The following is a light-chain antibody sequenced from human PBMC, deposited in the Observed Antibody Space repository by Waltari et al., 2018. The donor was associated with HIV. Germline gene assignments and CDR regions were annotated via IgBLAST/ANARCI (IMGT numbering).Light chain of an antibody. CDR3: SSYAGSNWV. V-gene: IGLV2-8*01. CDR1: SSAFGGYHY. CDR2: EVS. J-gene: IGLJ3*02. Sequence: QSALTQPPSASGSPGPSVPTSCPGTSSAFGGYHYVSWYQQHPGKAPKFIIYEVSKRPSGVPDRFSGSKSGNTASLTVSGLQAEDEADYYCSSYAGSNWVFGGGTKLTVL.